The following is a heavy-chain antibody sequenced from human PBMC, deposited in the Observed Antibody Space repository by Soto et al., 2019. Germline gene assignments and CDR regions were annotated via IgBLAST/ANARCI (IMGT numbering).Heavy chain of an antibody. CDR2: IKSITDGGTT. D-gene: IGHD2-2*01. Sequence: VGSLRLSCAASGITFSNAWMTWVRQAPGKGLEWVGRIKSITDGGTTDYAAPVKGRFTISRDDSKDTLYLQMNNLRTEDTAVYHCTTDSADIVVVPATFGMDVWGQGTTVTV. CDR1: GITFSNAW. CDR3: TTDSADIVVVPATFGMDV. J-gene: IGHJ6*02. V-gene: IGHV3-15*01.